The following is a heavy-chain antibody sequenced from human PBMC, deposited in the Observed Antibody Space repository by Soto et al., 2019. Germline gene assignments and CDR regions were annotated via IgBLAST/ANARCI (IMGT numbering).Heavy chain of an antibody. CDR3: ARGPGVGAVYRGYYYYFYGMDV. CDR2: INHSGST. Sequence: KTSETLSLTCAVYGGSFSGYYWSWIRQPPGNGLEWIGEINHSGSTNYNPSLKSRVTISVDTSKNQFSLKLSSVTAADTAVYYCARGPGVGAVYRGYYYYFYGMDVWGQETTVTVSS. CDR1: GGSFSGYY. D-gene: IGHD1-26*01. V-gene: IGHV4-34*01. J-gene: IGHJ6*02.